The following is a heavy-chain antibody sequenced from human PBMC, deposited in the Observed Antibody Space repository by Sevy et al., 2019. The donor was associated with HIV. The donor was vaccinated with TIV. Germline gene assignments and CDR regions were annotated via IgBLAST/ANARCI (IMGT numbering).Heavy chain of an antibody. Sequence: GESLKISCAASGFTFSSYAMSWVRQAPGKGLEWVSAISGSDDSTYYADSVKGRFTVSRDNSKNTLYLQMNTLRAEDTALYYCAKFGDYYDSGGYYWYFDFWGRGTLVTVSS. V-gene: IGHV3-23*01. D-gene: IGHD3-22*01. J-gene: IGHJ2*01. CDR2: ISGSDDST. CDR3: AKFGDYYDSGGYYWYFDF. CDR1: GFTFSSYA.